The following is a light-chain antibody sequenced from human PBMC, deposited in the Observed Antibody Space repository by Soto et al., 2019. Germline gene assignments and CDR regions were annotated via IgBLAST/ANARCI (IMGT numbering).Light chain of an antibody. CDR2: DVS. CDR3: SSYTSSPYV. CDR1: SSDVGGYNY. Sequence: QSALTQPASVSGSPGQSITISCTGTSSDVGGYNYVSWYQQHPGKAPKLMIYDVSNRPSGVSNRFSGSKSGNTASLTISGPQAEDEADYYCSSYTSSPYVFGTGTKVTVL. V-gene: IGLV2-14*01. J-gene: IGLJ1*01.